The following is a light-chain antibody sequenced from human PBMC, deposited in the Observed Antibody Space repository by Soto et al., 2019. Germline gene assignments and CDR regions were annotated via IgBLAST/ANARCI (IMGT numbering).Light chain of an antibody. CDR1: QSIGIW. Sequence: DIHMTQSPSTLSASVGDRVTITCRASQSIGIWLAWYQQKPGRAPNLLIYGTSSLESGVPSRFSGSGSGTEFSLTISSLQPDDFATYYCHHYNDYSWTFGQGTKVEIK. CDR3: HHYNDYSWT. CDR2: GTS. V-gene: IGKV1-5*03. J-gene: IGKJ1*01.